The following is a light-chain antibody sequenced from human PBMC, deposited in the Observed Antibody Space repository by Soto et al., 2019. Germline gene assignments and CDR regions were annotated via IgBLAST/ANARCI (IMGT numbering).Light chain of an antibody. CDR1: QTIITW. CDR2: RAS. CDR3: QQYNVYPWT. V-gene: IGKV1-5*03. J-gene: IGKJ1*01. Sequence: IQMTQSPSSLSASVGDRVTITCRASQTIITWLAWYQQKPGKGLKVLIYRASNLQTGVPSRFSGSGSGTEFTLTINSLQPDDFATYFCQQYNVYPWTFGQGTKVET.